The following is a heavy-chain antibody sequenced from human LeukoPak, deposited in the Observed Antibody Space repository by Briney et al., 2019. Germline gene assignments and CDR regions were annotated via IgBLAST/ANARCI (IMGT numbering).Heavy chain of an antibody. CDR1: GGSFSGYY. V-gene: IGHV4-34*01. J-gene: IGHJ4*01. CDR2: INHSGST. D-gene: IGHD2-21*01. Sequence: SETPSLTCAVYGGSFSGYYWSWIRQPPGKGLEGIEEINHSGSTNYNPSLKSRVTISVDTSKNQFSLKLSSVTAADTAVYYCARGPISYCGGDCYFSYYFDYSGQGTLVTVSS. CDR3: ARGPISYCGGDCYFSYYFDY.